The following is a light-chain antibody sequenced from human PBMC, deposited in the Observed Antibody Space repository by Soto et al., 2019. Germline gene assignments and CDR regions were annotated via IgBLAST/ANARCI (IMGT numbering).Light chain of an antibody. CDR3: QHCDSLPLT. Sequence: AIQLTQSPSSLSASVGDRVTITCRASQGIRSALGWYQQKPGKVPKLLIYAASTLQSGVPSRFSGSGFGTDFTLTINSLQPEDFATYYCQHCDSLPLTFGQGTRLEIK. J-gene: IGKJ5*01. CDR1: QGIRSA. V-gene: IGKV1-6*01. CDR2: AAS.